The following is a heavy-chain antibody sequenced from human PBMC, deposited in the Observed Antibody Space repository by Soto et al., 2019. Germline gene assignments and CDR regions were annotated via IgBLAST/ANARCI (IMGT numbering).Heavy chain of an antibody. D-gene: IGHD3-10*01. CDR1: GGSVSSGDYF. Sequence: SETLSLTCTVSGGSVSSGDYFWSWLRQSPGKRLEWIAYIYYSGSTNYNPSLKSRATISVDTSKSQVSLTLTSMTAADAALYYCARSPNYYYYGFDVRGQGTAVTVSS. CDR2: IYYSGST. V-gene: IGHV4-61*08. CDR3: ARSPNYYYYGFDV. J-gene: IGHJ6*02.